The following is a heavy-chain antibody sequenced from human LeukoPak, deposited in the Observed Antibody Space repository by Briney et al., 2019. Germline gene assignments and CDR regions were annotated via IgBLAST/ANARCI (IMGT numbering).Heavy chain of an antibody. CDR3: ASSPTYYYGSGSYEY. Sequence: SETLSLTCTVSGGSISSYYWSWIRQTAGKGPEWIGRMYSTGSTNYNPSLKSRVTMSVDTSKNHFSLKLSSVTAADTAVYYCASSPTYYYGSGSYEYWGQGTLVTVSS. CDR2: MYSTGST. D-gene: IGHD3-10*01. J-gene: IGHJ4*02. CDR1: GGSISSYY. V-gene: IGHV4-4*07.